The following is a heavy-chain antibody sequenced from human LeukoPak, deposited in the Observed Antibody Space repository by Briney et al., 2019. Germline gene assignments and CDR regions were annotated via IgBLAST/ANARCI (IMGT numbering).Heavy chain of an antibody. V-gene: IGHV3-30-3*01. Sequence: QPGGSLRLSCAASGFTFSSYAMHWVRQAPGKGLEWVAVISYDGSNKYYADSVKGRFTISRDNSKNTLYLQMNSLRAEDTAVYYCARLRGDYDSSGSFDYWGQGTLVTVSS. J-gene: IGHJ4*02. CDR2: ISYDGSNK. CDR3: ARLRGDYDSSGSFDY. CDR1: GFTFSSYA. D-gene: IGHD3-22*01.